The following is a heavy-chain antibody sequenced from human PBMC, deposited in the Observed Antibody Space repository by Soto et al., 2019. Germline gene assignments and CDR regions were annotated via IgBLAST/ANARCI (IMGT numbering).Heavy chain of an antibody. D-gene: IGHD1-26*01. V-gene: IGHV1-69*06. J-gene: IGHJ4*02. Sequence: ASVKVSCKASGGTFSSDAISWVRQAPGQGLEWMGGIIPIFGTANYAQKFQGRVTITADKSTSTAYMELSSLRSEDTAVYYSALDAIGGSYVYWGQGTLVTVSS. CDR1: GGTFSSDA. CDR2: IIPIFGTA. CDR3: ALDAIGGSYVY.